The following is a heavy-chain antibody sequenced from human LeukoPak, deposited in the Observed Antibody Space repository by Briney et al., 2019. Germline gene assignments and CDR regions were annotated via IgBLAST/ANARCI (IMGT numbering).Heavy chain of an antibody. CDR3: ARVREGGYCSSTSCLENWFDP. J-gene: IGHJ5*02. CDR2: IYYSGST. V-gene: IGHV4-30-4*07. CDR1: GGSISSGGYS. D-gene: IGHD2-2*03. Sequence: SQTLSLTCAVSGGSISSGGYSWSWIRQPPGKGLEWIGYIYYSGSTNYNPSLKSRVTISVDTSKNQFSLKLSSVTAADTAVYYCARVREGGYCSSTSCLENWFDPWGQGTLVTVSS.